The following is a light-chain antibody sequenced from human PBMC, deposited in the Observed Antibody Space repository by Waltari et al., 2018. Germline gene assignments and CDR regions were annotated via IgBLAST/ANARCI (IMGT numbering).Light chain of an antibody. CDR3: QHYYNIPRT. J-gene: IGKJ1*01. CDR2: GAS. V-gene: IGKV1-NL1*01. Sequence: TGRGSQAIWDSLAWYQQKPGKAPKLLLYGASRLDSGVPFRFSGSGSGTDFTLTITSLQPEDFATYYCQHYYNIPRTFGQGTKVEVK. CDR1: QAIWDS.